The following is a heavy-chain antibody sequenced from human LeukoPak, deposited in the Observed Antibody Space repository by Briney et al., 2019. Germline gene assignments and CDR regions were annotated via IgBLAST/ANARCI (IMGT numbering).Heavy chain of an antibody. D-gene: IGHD6-19*01. CDR3: ARSDGWLARY. J-gene: IGHJ4*02. V-gene: IGHV3-23*01. CDR1: GFTFSSYG. CDR2: ISGSGGST. Sequence: GGSLRLSCAASGFTFSSYGMSWVRQAPGKGLEWVSAISGSGGSTYYADSMEGRFTISRDNTKNSVYLQMNSLRAEDTAVYYCARSDGWLARYWGQGTLVTVSS.